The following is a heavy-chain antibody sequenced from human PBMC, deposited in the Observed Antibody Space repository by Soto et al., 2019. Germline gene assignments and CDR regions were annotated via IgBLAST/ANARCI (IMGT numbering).Heavy chain of an antibody. CDR3: ARRLAARPFDY. CDR2: ISSSSGYT. J-gene: IGHJ4*02. CDR1: GFSFSEYY. V-gene: IGHV3-11*06. Sequence: GGSLRLSCAASGFSFSEYYMSWIRQAPGKGLEWVSYISSSSGYTDYADSVKGRFTISRDSAKTSLYLQMNSLRAEDTAVYYCARRLAARPFDYWGQGTLVTVSS. D-gene: IGHD6-6*01.